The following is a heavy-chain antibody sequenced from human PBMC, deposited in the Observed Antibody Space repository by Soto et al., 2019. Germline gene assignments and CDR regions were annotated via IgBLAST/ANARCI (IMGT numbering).Heavy chain of an antibody. CDR3: ARETTYKGSGSYYIIPQSYYYYYMDV. D-gene: IGHD3-10*01. CDR2: INHSGST. Sequence: SETLSLTCAVYGGSFSGYYWSWIRQPPGKGLEWIGEINHSGSTNYNPSLKSRVTISVDTSKNQFSLKLSSVTAADTAVYYCARETTYKGSGSYYIIPQSYYYYYMDVWGKGTTVTVSS. CDR1: GGSFSGYY. V-gene: IGHV4-34*01. J-gene: IGHJ6*03.